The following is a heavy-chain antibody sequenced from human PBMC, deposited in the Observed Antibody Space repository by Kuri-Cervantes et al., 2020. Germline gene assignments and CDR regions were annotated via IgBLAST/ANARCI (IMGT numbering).Heavy chain of an antibody. CDR2: ITRTSNYI. D-gene: IGHD6-13*01. CDR1: GFSFSSYS. Sequence: GESLKISCAVSGFSFSSYSMNWVRQAPGRGLEWVSSITRTSNYIYYADSVKGRFTISRDNSKNTLYLQMNSLRAEDTAVYYCARVWSRKTPIAAAGTTIYYYGMDVWGQGTTVTVSS. V-gene: IGHV3-21*04. CDR3: ARVWSRKTPIAAAGTTIYYYGMDV. J-gene: IGHJ6*02.